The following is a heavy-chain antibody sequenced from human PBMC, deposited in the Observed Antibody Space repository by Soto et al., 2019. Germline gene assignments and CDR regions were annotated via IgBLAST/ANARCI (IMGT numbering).Heavy chain of an antibody. J-gene: IGHJ6*03. Sequence: ASVKVSCKASGYSFTDHYMHWVRQAPGQGLEWLGWINPNTGVTHFAQKFQGWVTMTRDTSINTAYMELTRLKSDDTAVYYCARVARPYYDFWSGYLSPYYYMDVWGKGTTVTVSS. D-gene: IGHD3-3*01. CDR3: ARVARPYYDFWSGYLSPYYYMDV. V-gene: IGHV1-2*04. CDR2: INPNTGVT. CDR1: GYSFTDHY.